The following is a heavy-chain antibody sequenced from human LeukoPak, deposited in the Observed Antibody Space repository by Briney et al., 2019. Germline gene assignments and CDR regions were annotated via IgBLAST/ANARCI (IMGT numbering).Heavy chain of an antibody. D-gene: IGHD6-19*01. CDR3: ARDVSSGWFPRSEYYFDY. V-gene: IGHV1-69*13. CDR1: GGTFSSYA. J-gene: IGHJ4*02. CDR2: IIPTFGTA. Sequence: VASVKVSCKASGGTFSSYAISWVRQAPGQGLEWMGGIIPTFGTANYAQKFQGRVTITADESTSTAYMELSSLRSEDTAVYYCARDVSSGWFPRSEYYFDYWGQGTLVTVSS.